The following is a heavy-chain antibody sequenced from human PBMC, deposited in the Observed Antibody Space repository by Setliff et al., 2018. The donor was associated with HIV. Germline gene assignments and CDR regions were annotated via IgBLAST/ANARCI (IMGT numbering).Heavy chain of an antibody. Sequence: ASVKVSCKASGYTFTNFAISWVRQAPGHRPEWMGWINTGNGNTKYSQKFQGRVTITRDTSASTAYMELSSLRSEDTAVYYCARGTRVGANDAFDIWGQGTMVTVSS. V-gene: IGHV1-3*04. CDR2: INTGNGNT. D-gene: IGHD1-26*01. CDR3: ARGTRVGANDAFDI. CDR1: GYTFTNFA. J-gene: IGHJ3*02.